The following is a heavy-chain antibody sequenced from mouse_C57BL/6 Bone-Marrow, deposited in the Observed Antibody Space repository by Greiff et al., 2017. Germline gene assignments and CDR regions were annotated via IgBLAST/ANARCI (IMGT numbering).Heavy chain of an antibody. CDR1: GFNIKDDY. Sequence: EVQLQQSGAELVRPGASVKLSCTASGFNIKDDYMHWVKQRPEQGLEWIGWIDPENGDTEYASKFQGKATLTVDTSSNTACLQLGSLTSADTAVYYGTIYYYGSWFAYWGQGTLVTVSA. D-gene: IGHD1-1*01. CDR2: IDPENGDT. V-gene: IGHV14-4*01. CDR3: TIYYYGSWFAY. J-gene: IGHJ3*01.